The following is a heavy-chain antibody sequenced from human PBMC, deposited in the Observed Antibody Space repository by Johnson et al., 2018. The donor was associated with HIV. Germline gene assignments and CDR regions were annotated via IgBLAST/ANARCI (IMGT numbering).Heavy chain of an antibody. CDR3: ARDARFSRSWPDAFDI. CDR1: GFTFSSYG. D-gene: IGHD6-13*01. Sequence: QVQLVESGGGVVQPGRSLRLSCAASGFTFSSYGMHWVRQAPGKGLEWVAVISYDGSNKYYADSVKGRFTISRDNSKNTLYLQMNSLRVEDTAVYYCARDARFSRSWPDAFDIWGQGTMVTVSS. V-gene: IGHV3-30*03. CDR2: ISYDGSNK. J-gene: IGHJ3*02.